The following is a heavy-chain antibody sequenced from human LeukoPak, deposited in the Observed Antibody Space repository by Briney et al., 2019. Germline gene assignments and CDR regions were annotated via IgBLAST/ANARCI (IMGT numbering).Heavy chain of an antibody. V-gene: IGHV1-18*01. J-gene: IGHJ5*02. Sequence: VSVKVSCKASGYTFTSYGISWVRQAPGQGLEWMGWISVYNGNTNYAQKFQGRVTMTTDTSTSTAYMELRSLRSDDTAVYYCARDRAAASNWFDPWGQGTLVTVSS. CDR1: GYTFTSYG. CDR3: ARDRAAASNWFDP. CDR2: ISVYNGNT. D-gene: IGHD6-13*01.